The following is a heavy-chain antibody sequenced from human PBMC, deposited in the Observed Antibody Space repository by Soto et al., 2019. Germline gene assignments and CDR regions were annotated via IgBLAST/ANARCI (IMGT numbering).Heavy chain of an antibody. CDR2: INAGNGNT. CDR1: GYTFTSYA. CDR3: AREGVTYYYVSGSPAVGGDTDAFDI. V-gene: IGHV1-3*01. Sequence: ASVKVSCKASGYTFTSYAMHWVRQAPGQRLEWMGWINAGNGNTKYSQKLQGRVTITRDTSASTAYMELSSLRSEDTAVYYCAREGVTYYYVSGSPAVGGDTDAFDIWGQGTMVTVS. J-gene: IGHJ3*02. D-gene: IGHD3-10*01.